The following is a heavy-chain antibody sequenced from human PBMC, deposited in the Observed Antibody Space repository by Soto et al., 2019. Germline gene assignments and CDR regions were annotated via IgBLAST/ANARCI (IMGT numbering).Heavy chain of an antibody. V-gene: IGHV3-49*04. Sequence: TGGSLRLSCTASGFTFGDYAMSWVRQAPGKGLEWVGFIRSKGSGGTSEYAASVKGRFTFSRDDSKSIAYLQMNSLKIEDTAVYYCTRDQPITPWGQGTMVTVSS. CDR3: TRDQPITP. CDR2: IRSKGSGGTS. D-gene: IGHD3-10*01. CDR1: GFTFGDYA. J-gene: IGHJ3*01.